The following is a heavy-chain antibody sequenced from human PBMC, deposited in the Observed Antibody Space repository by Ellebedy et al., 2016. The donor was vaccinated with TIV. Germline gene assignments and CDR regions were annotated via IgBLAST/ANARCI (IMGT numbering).Heavy chain of an antibody. CDR3: ARQSLDGWFVDS. J-gene: IGHJ5*01. Sequence: GESLKISCKASGYNFKNYWIGWVRQKPGKGLGWMGVIYPGDSETVYSPSFEGQVTISADKSISFVYLQWRSLAASDIAIYYCARQSLDGWFVDSWGLGTRVIVSS. D-gene: IGHD6-19*01. V-gene: IGHV5-51*01. CDR2: IYPGDSET. CDR1: GYNFKNYW.